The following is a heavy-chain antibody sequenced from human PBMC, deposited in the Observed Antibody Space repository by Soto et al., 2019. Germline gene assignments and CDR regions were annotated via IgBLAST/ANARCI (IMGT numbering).Heavy chain of an antibody. CDR1: GGSISSSSYY. J-gene: IGHJ4*02. CDR3: ARLVQPSASTF. D-gene: IGHD2-21*01. V-gene: IGHV4-39*01. Sequence: SETLSLTCTVSGGSISSSSYYWGWIRQPPGKGLEWIGSIYYSGSTYYNPSLKSRVTISVDTSKNQFSLKLSSVTAADTAVYYCARLVQPSASTFWGQGTLVTVSS. CDR2: IYYSGST.